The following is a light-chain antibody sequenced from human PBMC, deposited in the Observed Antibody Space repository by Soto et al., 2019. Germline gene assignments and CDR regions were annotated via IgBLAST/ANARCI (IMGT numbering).Light chain of an antibody. CDR3: QQGDRFPLN. Sequence: DLQMTQSHSPVSASVGDRSTIPVRPSNDVSRWLAWYQVKPGKAPKLLIYHASSLHTGVASRFSASGSGTDFTLTISSLQPDDFGTYFCQQGDRFPLNFGGGTKIEI. V-gene: IGKV1D-12*01. CDR2: HAS. CDR1: NDVSRW. J-gene: IGKJ4*01.